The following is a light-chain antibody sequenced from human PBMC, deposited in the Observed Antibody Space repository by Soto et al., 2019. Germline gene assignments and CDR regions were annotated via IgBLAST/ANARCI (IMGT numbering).Light chain of an antibody. V-gene: IGKV3-15*01. J-gene: IGKJ1*01. CDR2: DAA. CDR1: QTIRTN. CDR3: QQYETWPRT. Sequence: EIVLTQSPATLSVSPGEKVTLSCRASQTIRTNLAWYQQRPGQAPNLLIYDAATRATALPARFSGSGSGTAFTLTIASLQSGDFAVYYCQQYETWPRTFGQGTRVEI.